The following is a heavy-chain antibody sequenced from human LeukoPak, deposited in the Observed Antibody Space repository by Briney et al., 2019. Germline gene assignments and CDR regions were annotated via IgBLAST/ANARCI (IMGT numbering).Heavy chain of an antibody. CDR2: INHSGST. D-gene: IGHD3-10*01. J-gene: IGHJ4*02. V-gene: IGHV4-34*01. CDR3: ARGRGYPEFDY. CDR1: GGSFSGYD. Sequence: SETLSLTCAVYGGSFSGYDWSWIRQPPGKGLEWIGEINHSGSTNYNPSLESRVTISVDTSKHQFSLKLSSVTAADTAVYYCARGRGYPEFDYWGQGTLVTVSS.